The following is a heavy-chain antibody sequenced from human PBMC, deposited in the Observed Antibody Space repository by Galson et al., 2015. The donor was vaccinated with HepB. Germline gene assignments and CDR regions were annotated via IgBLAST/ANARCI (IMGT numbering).Heavy chain of an antibody. CDR1: GFIFGDYG. CDR3: AKELFSLREYKVGEIVPSEQYGIDA. Sequence: SLRLSCAVSGFIFGDYGMNWFRQAPGKGLEWVGFIRSKAYGGTTEYAASVRGKFSFSRDDSKSIAYLQMNSLRDEDTAVYYCAKELFSLREYKVGEIVPSEQYGIDAWGQGTTVTVSS. D-gene: IGHD1/OR15-1a*01. V-gene: IGHV3-49*03. CDR2: IRSKAYGGTT. J-gene: IGHJ6*02.